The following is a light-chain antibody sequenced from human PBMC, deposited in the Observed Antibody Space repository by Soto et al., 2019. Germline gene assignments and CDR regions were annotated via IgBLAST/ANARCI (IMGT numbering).Light chain of an antibody. Sequence: DIQMTQYTSTLSGSVGDRFTITCRSSQTISSWLAWYQQKPGKAPKLLIYKASTLKSGVPSRFSGSGSGTEFTLTISSLQPDDFATYYCQHYNSYSEAFGQGTKVDIK. CDR2: KAS. CDR1: QTISSW. J-gene: IGKJ1*01. CDR3: QHYNSYSEA. V-gene: IGKV1-5*03.